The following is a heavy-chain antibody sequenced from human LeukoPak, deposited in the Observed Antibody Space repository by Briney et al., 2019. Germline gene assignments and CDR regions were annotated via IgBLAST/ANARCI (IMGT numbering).Heavy chain of an antibody. CDR3: ARDRYDSSGYCHFDY. V-gene: IGHV3-11*01. CDR1: GFTFSDYY. CDR2: ISSSGSTI. D-gene: IGHD3-22*01. J-gene: IGHJ4*02. Sequence: GGSLRLSCAASGFTFSDYYMSWIRQAPGKGLEWVSYISSSGSTIYYADPVKGRFTISRDNAKNSLYLQMNSLRAEDTAVYYCARDRYDSSGYCHFDYWGQGTLVTVSS.